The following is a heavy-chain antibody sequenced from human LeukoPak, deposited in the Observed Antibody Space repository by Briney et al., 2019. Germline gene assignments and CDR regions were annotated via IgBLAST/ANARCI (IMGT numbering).Heavy chain of an antibody. CDR1: GGTFSSYA. CDR3: ASPVGYCSSTSCSTDHYYYYYMDV. CDR2: IIPIFGTA. Sequence: RASVKVSCKASGGTFSSYAISWVRQAPGQGLEWMGGIIPIFGTANYAQKFQGRVTITADESTSTAYMELSNLRSEDTAVYYCASPVGYCSSTSCSTDHYYYYYMDVWGKGTTVTVSS. J-gene: IGHJ6*03. D-gene: IGHD2-2*01. V-gene: IGHV1-69*13.